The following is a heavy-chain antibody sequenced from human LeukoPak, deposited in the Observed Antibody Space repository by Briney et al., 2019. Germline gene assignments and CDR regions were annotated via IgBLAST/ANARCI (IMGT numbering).Heavy chain of an antibody. J-gene: IGHJ4*02. V-gene: IGHV3-48*01. D-gene: IGHD2-15*01. Sequence: PGRSLRLSCTASGFTFGDYAMSWVRQAPGKGLEWVSYISSSSSTIYYADSVKGRFTISRDNAKNSLYLQMNSLRAEDTAVYYCAREVRYCSGGSCYSYYFDYWGQGTLVTVSS. CDR3: AREVRYCSGGSCYSYYFDY. CDR2: ISSSSSTI. CDR1: GFTFGDYA.